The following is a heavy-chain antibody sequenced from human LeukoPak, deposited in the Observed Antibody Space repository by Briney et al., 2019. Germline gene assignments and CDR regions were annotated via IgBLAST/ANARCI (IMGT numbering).Heavy chain of an antibody. CDR2: MWYDGSNE. CDR3: ARERRYFDWIPDGMDV. V-gene: IGHV3-33*01. Sequence: GGSLRLSCVASRFNFNTYGMHWVRQAPGKGLEWVAVMWYDGSNEYYADSVKGRFTISRDNSKNTLYLQMNSLRVEDTAVYYCARERRYFDWIPDGMDVWGQGTTVTVYS. D-gene: IGHD3-9*01. J-gene: IGHJ6*02. CDR1: RFNFNTYG.